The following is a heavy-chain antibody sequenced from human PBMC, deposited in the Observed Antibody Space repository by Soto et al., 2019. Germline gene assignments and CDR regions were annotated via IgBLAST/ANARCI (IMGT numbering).Heavy chain of an antibody. CDR1: GASISSSNYY. V-gene: IGHV4-30-4*08. Sequence: SETLSLTCTVSGASISSSNYYWGWIRQPPGKGLEWIGYIYYSGSTYYNPSLKSRVTISVDTSKNQFSLKLSSVTAADTAVYYCARVQGGGGAMGHNYWGQGTLVTVSS. CDR2: IYYSGST. D-gene: IGHD5-18*01. J-gene: IGHJ4*02. CDR3: ARVQGGGGAMGHNY.